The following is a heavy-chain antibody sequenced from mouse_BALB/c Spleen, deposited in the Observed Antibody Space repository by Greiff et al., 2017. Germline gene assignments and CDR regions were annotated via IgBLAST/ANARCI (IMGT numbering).Heavy chain of an antibody. CDR3: ARNYRYAMDY. J-gene: IGHJ4*01. CDR2: IDPANGNT. V-gene: IGHV14-3*02. Sequence: EVKVVESGAELVKPGASVKLSCTASGFNIKDTYMHWVKQRPEQGLEWIGRIDPANGNTKYDPKFQGKATITADTSSNTAYLQLSSLTSEDTAVYYCARNYRYAMDYWGQGTSVTVSS. CDR1: GFNIKDTY. D-gene: IGHD2-14*01.